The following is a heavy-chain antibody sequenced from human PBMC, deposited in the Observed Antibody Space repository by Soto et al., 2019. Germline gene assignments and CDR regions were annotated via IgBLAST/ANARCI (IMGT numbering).Heavy chain of an antibody. V-gene: IGHV4-39*01. J-gene: IGHJ4*02. D-gene: IGHD6-13*01. CDR3: ARHDSSAAGAIY. CDR1: GGSISSSSYY. CDR2: IYYSGST. Sequence: QLQLQESGPGLVKPSETLSLTCTVSGGSISSSSYYWGWIRQPPGKGLAWIGSIYYSGSTYYNPSLKSRVTISVDTSKNQFSLKLSSVTAADTAVYYCARHDSSAAGAIYWGQGTLVTVSS.